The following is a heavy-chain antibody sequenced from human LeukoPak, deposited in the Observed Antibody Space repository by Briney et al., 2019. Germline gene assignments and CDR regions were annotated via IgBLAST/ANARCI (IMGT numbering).Heavy chain of an antibody. V-gene: IGHV3-73*01. CDR2: IRSKAKSYAT. CDR1: GFTFSGSD. J-gene: IGHJ5*02. CDR3: TANYYDSSGYYFTRERWFDP. D-gene: IGHD3-22*01. Sequence: GGSLKLSCAASGFTFSGSDMHWIRQASGKGLEWVGRIRSKAKSYATGYAASVKGRFTISRDDSKNTAYLQMNSLKTEDTAVYYCTANYYDSSGYYFTRERWFDPWGQGTLVTVSS.